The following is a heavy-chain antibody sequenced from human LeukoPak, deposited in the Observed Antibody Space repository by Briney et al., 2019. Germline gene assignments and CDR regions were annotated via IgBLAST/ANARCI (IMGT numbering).Heavy chain of an antibody. Sequence: ASVKVSCKASGYTFTSYYMHWVRQAPGQGLEWMGIINPSGGSTSYAQKFQGRVTMTRDTSTSTVYMELSSLRFDDTAVYYCARDWHITMTVGPPVGYYMDVWGKGTTVTVSS. CDR2: INPSGGST. J-gene: IGHJ6*03. CDR3: ARDWHITMTVGPPVGYYMDV. D-gene: IGHD3-22*01. CDR1: GYTFTSYY. V-gene: IGHV1-46*01.